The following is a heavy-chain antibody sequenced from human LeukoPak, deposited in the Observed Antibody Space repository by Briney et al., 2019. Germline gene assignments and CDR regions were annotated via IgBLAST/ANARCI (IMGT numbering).Heavy chain of an antibody. V-gene: IGHV1-18*01. CDR3: TRGSSSQYFQH. D-gene: IGHD6-6*01. J-gene: IGHJ1*01. CDR1: NYTFSNYP. Sequence: ASVKVSCKASNYTFSNYPISWVRQAPGQRLEWLGWISAYSGNTNYAQKVQGRVTMTTDRSTGTAYMELASLRPDDTAIYYCTRGSSSQYFQHWGQGTLVTVSS. CDR2: ISAYSGNT.